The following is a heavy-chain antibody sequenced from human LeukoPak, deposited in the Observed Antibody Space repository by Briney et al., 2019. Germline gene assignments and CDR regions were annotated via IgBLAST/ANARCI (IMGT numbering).Heavy chain of an antibody. J-gene: IGHJ6*02. Sequence: SDTLSLTCTLWGGPISSYYLLWMRRPPGQGLVWIGYIYDSVRTNYNPCLKSRVTISVDTSTKPFSLKLSSVTTADTAVYYCATGGSGYDSFYYYGMDVWGQGTTVTVSS. V-gene: IGHV4-59*07. CDR2: IYDSVRT. D-gene: IGHD5-12*01. CDR3: ATGGSGYDSFYYYGMDV. CDR1: GGPISSYY.